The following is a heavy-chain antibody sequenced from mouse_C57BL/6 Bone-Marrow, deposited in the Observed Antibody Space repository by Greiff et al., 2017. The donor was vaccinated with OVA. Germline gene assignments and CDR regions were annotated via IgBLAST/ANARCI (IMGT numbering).Heavy chain of an antibody. CDR1: GFTFSSYG. D-gene: IGHD1-1*01. CDR3: ARRGYYGSPFAY. Sequence: EVQLVESGGDLVKPGGSLKLSCAASGFTFSSYGMSWVRQTPDKRLEWVATISSGGSYTYYPDSVKGRFTISRDNAKNTLYLQMSSLKSEDTAMYYCARRGYYGSPFAYWGQGTRVTVSA. V-gene: IGHV5-6*01. CDR2: ISSGGSYT. J-gene: IGHJ3*01.